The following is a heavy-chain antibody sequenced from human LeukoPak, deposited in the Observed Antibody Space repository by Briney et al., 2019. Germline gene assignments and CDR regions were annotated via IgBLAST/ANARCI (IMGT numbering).Heavy chain of an antibody. V-gene: IGHV3-33*01. J-gene: IGHJ4*02. CDR1: GFTFSNYG. Sequence: PGGSLRLSCAASGFTFSNYGMHWVRQAPGKGLEWVAVIWYDGSNKYYADSVKGRFTISRDNSKNTLYLQMNSLRAEDTAVYYCARQAALAAADTGGYFDYWGQGTLVTVSS. CDR2: IWYDGSNK. D-gene: IGHD6-13*01. CDR3: ARQAALAAADTGGYFDY.